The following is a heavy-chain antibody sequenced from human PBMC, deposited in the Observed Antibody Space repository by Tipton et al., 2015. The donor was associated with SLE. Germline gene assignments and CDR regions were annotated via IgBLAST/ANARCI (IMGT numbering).Heavy chain of an antibody. D-gene: IGHD1-26*01. J-gene: IGHJ4*02. CDR2: VYSSGST. CDR3: ARGGGSYYDY. V-gene: IGHV4-4*07. Sequence: TLSLTCTVSGCSISGYYWSWIRQPAGKGLEWVGGVYSSGSTIYNPSIKSRITLSLDTSKNQFSLRVNSVTAADTAVYYCARGGGSYYDYWGQGTLVTVSS. CDR1: GCSISGYY.